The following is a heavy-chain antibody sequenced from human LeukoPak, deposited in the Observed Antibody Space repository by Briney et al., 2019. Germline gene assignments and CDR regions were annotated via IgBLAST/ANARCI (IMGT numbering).Heavy chain of an antibody. CDR3: ARDPVTDYYDSSGYPDY. CDR1: GYTFTSYY. CDR2: INPSGGST. Sequence: GASVKVSCKASGYTFTSYYMHWVRQAPGQGLEWMGIINPSGGSTSYAQKLQGRVTMTTDTSTSAAYMELRSLRSDDTAVYYCARDPVTDYYDSSGYPDYWGQGTLVTVSS. D-gene: IGHD3-22*01. J-gene: IGHJ4*02. V-gene: IGHV1-46*01.